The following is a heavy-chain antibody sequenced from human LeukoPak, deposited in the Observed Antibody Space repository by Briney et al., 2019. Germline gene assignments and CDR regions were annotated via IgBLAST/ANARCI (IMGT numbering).Heavy chain of an antibody. CDR3: ARDHYYDSSGYHLGGAFDI. CDR1: GFTFSRNW. CDR2: IKHDGSEK. V-gene: IGHV3-7*01. J-gene: IGHJ3*02. D-gene: IGHD3-22*01. Sequence: GGSLRLSCAASGFTFSRNWMTWVRQAPGKGLEWVANIKHDGSEKYYVDSVKGRFTISRDNAKNSLYLQMNSLRAEDTAVYYCARDHYYDSSGYHLGGAFDIWGQGTMVTVSS.